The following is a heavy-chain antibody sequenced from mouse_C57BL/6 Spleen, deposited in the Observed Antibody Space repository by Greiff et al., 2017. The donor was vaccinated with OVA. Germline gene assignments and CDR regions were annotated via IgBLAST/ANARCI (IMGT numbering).Heavy chain of an antibody. Sequence: QVQLQQPGAELVKPGASVKLSCKASGYTFTSYWMQWVKQRPGQGLEWIGEIDPSDSYTNYNQKFKGQATLTVDTSSSTAYMQLSSLTSADSAVYYCASHYYGSSCGWDFDVWGTGTTVTVSS. V-gene: IGHV1-50*01. CDR1: GYTFTSYW. CDR2: IDPSDSYT. J-gene: IGHJ1*03. CDR3: ASHYYGSSCGWDFDV. D-gene: IGHD1-1*01.